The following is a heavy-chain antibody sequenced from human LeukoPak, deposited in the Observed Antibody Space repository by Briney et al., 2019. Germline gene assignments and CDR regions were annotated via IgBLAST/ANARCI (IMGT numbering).Heavy chain of an antibody. J-gene: IGHJ6*03. CDR3: ATSSGYYYLGDYYYMDV. D-gene: IGHD3-22*01. CDR2: IYHSGTT. CDR1: GYSISSGYY. V-gene: IGHV4-38-2*02. Sequence: SETLSLTCTVSGYSISSGYYWGWIRQPPGKGLEWIGTIYHSGTTYYNPSLKSRVTMSVDTSKNQFSLKLSSVTAADTAVYYCATSSGYYYLGDYYYMDVWGKGTTVTISS.